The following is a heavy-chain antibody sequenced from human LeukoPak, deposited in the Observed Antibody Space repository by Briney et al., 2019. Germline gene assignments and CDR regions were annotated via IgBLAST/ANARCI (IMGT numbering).Heavy chain of an antibody. D-gene: IGHD3-10*01. Sequence: PSETLSLTCTVSGGSISSYYWSWIRQPPGKGLEWIGSIYYSGSTYYNPSLKSRVTISVDTSKNQFSLKLSSVTAADTAVYYCAGGGGITMVRGRKFDPWGQGTLVTVSS. V-gene: IGHV4-59*12. CDR1: GGSISSYY. CDR3: AGGGGITMVRGRKFDP. CDR2: IYYSGST. J-gene: IGHJ5*02.